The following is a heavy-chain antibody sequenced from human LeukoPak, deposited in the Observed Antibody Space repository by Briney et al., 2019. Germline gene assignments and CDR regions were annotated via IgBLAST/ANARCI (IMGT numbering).Heavy chain of an antibody. Sequence: PGGSLRLSCAASGFTFSSYGMHWVRQAPGKGLEWVAFIRYDGSNKYYADSVKGRFTISRDNSKNTVYLQMTSLRPEDTALYFCVRDPQDVFQTTYLDYWGQGTLVTVSS. V-gene: IGHV3-30*02. J-gene: IGHJ4*02. CDR3: VRDPQDVFQTTYLDY. CDR1: GFTFSSYG. D-gene: IGHD1-14*01. CDR2: IRYDGSNK.